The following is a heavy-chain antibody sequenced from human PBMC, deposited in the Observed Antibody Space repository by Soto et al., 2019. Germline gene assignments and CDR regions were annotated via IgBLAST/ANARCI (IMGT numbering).Heavy chain of an antibody. Sequence: ASVKVSCKASGYTLTSYDINWVRQATGQGLEWMGWMNPNSGNTGYAQKFQGRVTMTRNTSISTAYMELSSLRSEDTAVYYCARVITIFGVVMDYYMDVWGKGTTVTVSS. V-gene: IGHV1-8*01. CDR2: MNPNSGNT. D-gene: IGHD3-3*01. CDR1: GYTLTSYD. J-gene: IGHJ6*03. CDR3: ARVITIFGVVMDYYMDV.